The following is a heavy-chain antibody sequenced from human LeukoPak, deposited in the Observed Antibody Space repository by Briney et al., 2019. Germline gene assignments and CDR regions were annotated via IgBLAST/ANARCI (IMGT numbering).Heavy chain of an antibody. CDR1: GGIFSSNA. J-gene: IGHJ6*02. V-gene: IGHV1-69*04. CDR2: VIPILGVA. CDR3: ARDSAFGGSSASMGV. Sequence: ASVKVSCKASGGIFSSNAIAWVRQAPGQGLEWMGRVIPILGVATYAQKFQGRVTITADKSTSTSYMELSSLRSEDTAVYYCARDSAFGGSSASMGVWGQGTTVTVSS. D-gene: IGHD1-26*01.